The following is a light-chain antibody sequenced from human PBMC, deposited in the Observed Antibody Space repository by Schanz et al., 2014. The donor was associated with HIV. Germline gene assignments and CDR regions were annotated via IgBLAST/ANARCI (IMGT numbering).Light chain of an antibody. V-gene: IGLV4-69*02. CDR3: QTWGTGIWL. J-gene: IGLJ2*01. Sequence: QLVLTQSPSASASLGASVKLTCTLANGHRTYAIAWHQQQPEKGPRYLMNLNSDGSHSKGDGIPDRFSGTSSGAERYLTISSLQSEDEADYYCQTWGTGIWLFAGGTKLTVL. CDR2: LNSDGSH. CDR1: NGHRTYA.